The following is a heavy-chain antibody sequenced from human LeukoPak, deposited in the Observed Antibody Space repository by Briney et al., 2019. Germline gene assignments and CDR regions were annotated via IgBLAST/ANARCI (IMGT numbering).Heavy chain of an antibody. J-gene: IGHJ4*02. CDR1: GFAVDNNY. CDR2: IYYNGSA. CDR3: ATLTLYYGPGSYFDY. D-gene: IGHD3-10*01. Sequence: SGGSLRLSCIASGFAVDNNYMSWVRRAPGKGPECVSVIYYNGSASYADSVKGRFTISRDNAKNTLFLQMNSLRAEDTALYYCATLTLYYGPGSYFDYWGQGTLVAVSS. V-gene: IGHV3-53*01.